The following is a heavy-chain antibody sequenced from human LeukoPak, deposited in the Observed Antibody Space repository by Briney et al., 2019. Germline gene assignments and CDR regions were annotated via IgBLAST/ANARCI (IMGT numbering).Heavy chain of an antibody. CDR2: ISGGGENT. CDR1: GFTFSAYG. V-gene: IGHV3-23*01. J-gene: IGHJ4*02. Sequence: GGSLRLSCAASGFTFSAYGMAWVRQTPGKRLEWVSTISGGGENTHYPDSFEGRFTISRDNSKSTLYLQMNHLRGDDTAIYYCTKDVGGGGGPLFDFWGQGTLVTVSS. D-gene: IGHD3-16*01. CDR3: TKDVGGGGGPLFDF.